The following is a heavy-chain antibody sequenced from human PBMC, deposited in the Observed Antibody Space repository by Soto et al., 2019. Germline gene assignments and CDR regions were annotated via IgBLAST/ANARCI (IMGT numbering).Heavy chain of an antibody. D-gene: IGHD1-1*01. CDR1: GFNFSSYW. CDR2: ISSDGSRI. CDR3: AAATVATWND. J-gene: IGHJ4*02. Sequence: GGSLRLSCAASGFNFSSYWMNWVRQGPGKGLEWVSRISSDGSRITYADSVKGRFTISRDNAKNTLYLQMNTLRAEDTAVYYCAAATVATWNDWGQGTLVTV. V-gene: IGHV3-74*01.